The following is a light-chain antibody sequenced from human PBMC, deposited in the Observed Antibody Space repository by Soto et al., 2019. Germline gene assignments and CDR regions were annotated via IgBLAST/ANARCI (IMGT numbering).Light chain of an antibody. J-gene: IGLJ2*01. Sequence: QSALTQPASASGFPGQSINISCTGSRSDIGVHSFVSWYQQHPTMVPKLIIYNVYRRPSGVSGRFSASKAGNTASLTISGLQADDEANYYCSAYTSAATLFGGGTKLTVL. V-gene: IGLV2-14*03. CDR3: SAYTSAATL. CDR2: NVY. CDR1: RSDIGVHSF.